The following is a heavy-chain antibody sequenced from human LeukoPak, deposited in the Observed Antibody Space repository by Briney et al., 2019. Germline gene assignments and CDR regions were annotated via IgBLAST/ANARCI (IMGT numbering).Heavy chain of an antibody. D-gene: IGHD5-24*01. Sequence: PGGSLRLSCTASGFTFSSYGMNWVRQAPGKGLDWVSSISSSSSYIYYADSVKGRFTISRDNAKNSLYLQMISLRAEDTAVYYCARDAGRDGYNYDDALDIWGQGTMVTVSS. CDR2: ISSSSSYI. J-gene: IGHJ3*02. CDR1: GFTFSSYG. V-gene: IGHV3-21*01. CDR3: ARDAGRDGYNYDDALDI.